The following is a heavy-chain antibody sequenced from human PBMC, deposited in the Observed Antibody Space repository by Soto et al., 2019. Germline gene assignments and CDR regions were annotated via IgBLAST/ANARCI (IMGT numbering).Heavy chain of an antibody. CDR1: GFIFCNFD. CDR3: VRGLPGGFDP. CDR2: IGFAGDT. J-gene: IGHJ5*02. V-gene: IGHV3-13*01. D-gene: IGHD3-10*01. Sequence: GGSLRLSCGASGFIFCNFDMHWVRQTTEKGLEWVSGIGFAGDTNYSGSVKSRFTISRENAKNSLFLQMNSLRVGDTAVYYCVRGLPGGFDPWGQGTLVTDSS.